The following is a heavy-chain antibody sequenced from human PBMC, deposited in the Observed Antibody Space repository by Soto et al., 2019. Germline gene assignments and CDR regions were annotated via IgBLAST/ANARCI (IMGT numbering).Heavy chain of an antibody. J-gene: IGHJ4*02. CDR3: ARDRAYARY. Sequence: VQVVESGGALVQPGGSLRLSCTVSGFTFEGFWMSWVRQAPGRGPQWVAYIDHGGRETHYVDSVRGRFNISTDNAQSTLNLQMNSVRVDDTATYYWARDRAYARYWGQGTLVTVSS. D-gene: IGHD5-12*01. V-gene: IGHV3-7*01. CDR1: GFTFEGFW. CDR2: IDHGGRET.